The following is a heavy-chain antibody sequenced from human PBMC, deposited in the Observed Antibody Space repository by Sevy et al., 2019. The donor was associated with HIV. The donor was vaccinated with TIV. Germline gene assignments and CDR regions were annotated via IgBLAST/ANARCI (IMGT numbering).Heavy chain of an antibody. V-gene: IGHV3-21*01. CDR2: IRSSSSYI. CDR1: GFTFSSYS. D-gene: IGHD4-17*01. CDR3: ERGEYEV. J-gene: IGHJ4*02. Sequence: GGSLRLSCAASGFTFSSYSMNWVRQAPGKGLEWVASIRSSSSYIYYADSVKGRFTITRDNAKNSLYLQKNSLRDEDAAGDNCERGEYEVWGQGTLVTVSS.